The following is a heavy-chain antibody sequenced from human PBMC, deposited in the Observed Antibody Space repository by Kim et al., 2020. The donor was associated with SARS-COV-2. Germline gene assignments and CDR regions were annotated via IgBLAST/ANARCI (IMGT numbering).Heavy chain of an antibody. CDR3: AKSIPSTRYFDS. V-gene: IGHV3-23*01. Sequence: TSNPDSVKGRFTISRDNTKNTLCLQMSSLRAEGTAVYYCAKSIPSTRYFDSWGQGILVTVSS. D-gene: IGHD2-2*01. J-gene: IGHJ4*02. CDR2: T.